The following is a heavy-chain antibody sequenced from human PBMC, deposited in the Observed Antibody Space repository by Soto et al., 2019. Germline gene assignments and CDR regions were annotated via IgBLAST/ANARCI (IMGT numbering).Heavy chain of an antibody. CDR3: ARSLAIAVASSWFDP. V-gene: IGHV3-53*01. CDR1: GFTVSSNY. CDR2: IYSGGST. J-gene: IGHJ5*02. Sequence: EVQLVESGGGLIQPGGSLRLSCAASGFTVSSNYMSWVRQAPGKGLEWVSVIYSGGSTYYADSVKGRFTISRDNSKNTQYLQMNSLRAEDTAVYSCARSLAIAVASSWFDPWGQGTLVTVSS. D-gene: IGHD6-19*01.